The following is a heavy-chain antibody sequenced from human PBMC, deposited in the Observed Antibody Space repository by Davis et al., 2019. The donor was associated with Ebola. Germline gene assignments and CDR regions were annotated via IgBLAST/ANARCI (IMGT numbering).Heavy chain of an antibody. CDR3: VRDYIFAFDL. Sequence: PGGSLRLSCAASGVVFSDFSMNWVRQAPGKGLEWITYITKGSNAIHYADSVKGRFTVSRNNVKNSLFLQMNSLRDEDSAVYCCVRDYIFAFDLWGQGARVIVSS. CDR2: ITKGSNAI. CDR1: GVVFSDFS. V-gene: IGHV3-48*02. J-gene: IGHJ5*02.